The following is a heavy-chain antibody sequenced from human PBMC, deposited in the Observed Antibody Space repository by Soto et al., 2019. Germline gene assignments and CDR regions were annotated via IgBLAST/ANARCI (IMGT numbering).Heavy chain of an antibody. Sequence: ASVKVSCKASGGTFSRYAISWVRQAPGQGLEWMGGIIPIFGTANYAQKFQGRVTITADESTSTAYMELSSLRSEDTAVYYCARDLGYYDSSGYYYVLGMDVWGQGTTVTVSS. CDR3: ARDLGYYDSSGYYYVLGMDV. J-gene: IGHJ6*02. CDR1: GGTFSRYA. D-gene: IGHD3-22*01. V-gene: IGHV1-69*13. CDR2: IIPIFGTA.